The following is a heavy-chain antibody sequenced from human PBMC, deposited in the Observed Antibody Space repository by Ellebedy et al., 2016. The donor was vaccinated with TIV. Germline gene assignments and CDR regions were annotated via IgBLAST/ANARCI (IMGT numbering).Heavy chain of an antibody. Sequence: SETLSLTXSVSGGSSSSYYWNWIRQPPGKGLEWIGAISNTGTTHYNESLKSRVTLSVDTSKNQFSLKLTSVTATDTAVYYCARHGQFDYWGQGTLVIVSS. V-gene: IGHV4-59*08. CDR1: GGSSSSYY. CDR2: ISNTGTT. J-gene: IGHJ4*02. CDR3: ARHGQFDY.